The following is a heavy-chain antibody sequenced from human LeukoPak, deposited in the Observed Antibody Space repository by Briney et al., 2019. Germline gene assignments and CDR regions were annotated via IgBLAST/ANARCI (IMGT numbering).Heavy chain of an antibody. D-gene: IGHD7-27*01. Sequence: ASVKVSCKASGYTFTGYYIHWVRQAPGQGLEWMEWINPNSGDTNNAQKFQGRVTMTRDTSISTAYMEVSRLRSDDTAVYYCARGLTELDYWGQGTLVTVSS. CDR3: ARGLTELDY. CDR2: INPNSGDT. CDR1: GYTFTGYY. J-gene: IGHJ4*02. V-gene: IGHV1-2*02.